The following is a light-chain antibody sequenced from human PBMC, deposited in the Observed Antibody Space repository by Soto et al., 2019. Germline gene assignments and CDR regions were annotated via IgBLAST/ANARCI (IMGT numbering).Light chain of an antibody. Sequence: DIQMTQSPSTLSASVGDRVTITCRASQSVSSWLAWYQQKPGKAPKLLIYKASSLESGVPSRLSGSGSGTECTLTITSLQPDDFATYYCQQYESHMYTFGQGTKLEI. CDR2: KAS. CDR3: QQYESHMYT. V-gene: IGKV1-5*03. CDR1: QSVSSW. J-gene: IGKJ2*01.